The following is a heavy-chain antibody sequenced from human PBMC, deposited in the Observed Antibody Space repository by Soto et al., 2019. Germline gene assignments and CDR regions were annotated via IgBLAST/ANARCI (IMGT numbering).Heavy chain of an antibody. CDR1: GFTFSDYY. D-gene: IGHD5-12*01. Sequence: GGSLRLSCAASGFTFSDYYMSWIRQAPGKGLEWVSYISSSGSTIYYADTVKGRFTISRDNAKNSLYLQMNSLRAEDTAVYYCAREQYSGYEPLIGAFDIWGQGTMVTVSS. CDR2: ISSSGSTI. CDR3: AREQYSGYEPLIGAFDI. J-gene: IGHJ3*02. V-gene: IGHV3-11*01.